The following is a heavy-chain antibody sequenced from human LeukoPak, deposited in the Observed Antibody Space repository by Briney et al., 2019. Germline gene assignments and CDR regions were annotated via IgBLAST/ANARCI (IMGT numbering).Heavy chain of an antibody. Sequence: PGGSLRLSCAASGFTVSNNDMNWVRQAPGKRLEGVSGIYIGGRTISVDSVRGRFTISRDNSKNTLYLQMNSLRAEDTALYYCARGAGAYKHYAMDVWGQGTTVAVS. V-gene: IGHV3-66*01. CDR2: IYIGGRT. D-gene: IGHD6-19*01. J-gene: IGHJ6*02. CDR1: GFTVSNND. CDR3: ARGAGAYKHYAMDV.